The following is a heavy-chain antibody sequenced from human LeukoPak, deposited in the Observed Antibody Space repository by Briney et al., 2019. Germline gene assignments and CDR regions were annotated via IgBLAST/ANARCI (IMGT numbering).Heavy chain of an antibody. D-gene: IGHD2-2*01. CDR1: GFTFSDYY. CDR3: TSPPLGYCSTTSCLQYFEQ. Sequence: PEGSLRLSCAASGFTFSDYYMSWIRQAPGKGLEWISYISSSGSIIDYADSVRGRFTISRDNAKNSLYLQMNSLRAEDTAVYYCTSPPLGYCSTTSCLQYFEQWGQGTLVTVSS. V-gene: IGHV3-11*04. CDR2: ISSSGSII. J-gene: IGHJ1*01.